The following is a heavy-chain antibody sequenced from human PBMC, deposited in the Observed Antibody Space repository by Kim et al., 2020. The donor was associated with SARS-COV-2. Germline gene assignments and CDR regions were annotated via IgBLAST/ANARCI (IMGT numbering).Heavy chain of an antibody. CDR1: GFAFGDYA. J-gene: IGHJ4*01. D-gene: IGHD3-10*01. Sequence: GGSLRLSCTASGFAFGDYAISWFRQAPGMGLEWLGFIRNKAYGVTTEYAASVKGTLTISRDDSKSIAYLQMDSLKTEDTAVYYCTSGGGSGRYYFDYCG. V-gene: IGHV3-49*03. CDR3: TSGGGSGRYYFDY. CDR2: IRNKAYGVTT.